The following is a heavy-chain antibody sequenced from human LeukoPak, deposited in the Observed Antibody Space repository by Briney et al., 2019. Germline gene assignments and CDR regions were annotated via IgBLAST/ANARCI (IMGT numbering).Heavy chain of an antibody. J-gene: IGHJ4*02. CDR3: ARDQPTMNYYDSSGYVDY. V-gene: IGHV3-30*03. CDR1: GFTFSSYG. CDR2: ISYDGSNK. D-gene: IGHD3-22*01. Sequence: GRSLRLSCAASGFTFSSYGMHWVRQAPGKGLEWVAVISYDGSNKYYADSVKGRFTISRDNSKNTLYLQMNSLRAEDTAVYYCARDQPTMNYYDSSGYVDYWGQGTLVTVSS.